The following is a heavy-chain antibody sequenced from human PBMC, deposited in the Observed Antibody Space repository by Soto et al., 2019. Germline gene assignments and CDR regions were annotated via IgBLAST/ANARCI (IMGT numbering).Heavy chain of an antibody. J-gene: IGHJ4*02. CDR3: AKDARAFCGDDCSKEY. V-gene: IGHV3-23*01. D-gene: IGHD2-21*02. Sequence: GGSLRLSCTASGFIFTNYAMTWVPQDPGRGLEWVSTTSFSCGRTYYADSVKGRFTISRDNSNSTLFLQMSSLRAEATAIYYWAKDARAFCGDDCSKEYWGQGTLVTASS. CDR2: TSFSCGRT. CDR1: GFIFTNYA.